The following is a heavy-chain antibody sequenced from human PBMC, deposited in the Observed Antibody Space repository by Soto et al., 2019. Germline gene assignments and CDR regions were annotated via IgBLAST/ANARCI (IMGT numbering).Heavy chain of an antibody. Sequence: LRLSCAASGFTFSSYAMSWVRQAPGKGLEWVSAISGSGGSTYYADSVKGRFTISRDNSKNTLYLQMNSLRAEDTAVYYCAKAQIVVVITTFDYWGQGXLVTVSS. CDR2: ISGSGGST. J-gene: IGHJ4*02. CDR1: GFTFSSYA. V-gene: IGHV3-23*01. D-gene: IGHD3-22*01. CDR3: AKAQIVVVITTFDY.